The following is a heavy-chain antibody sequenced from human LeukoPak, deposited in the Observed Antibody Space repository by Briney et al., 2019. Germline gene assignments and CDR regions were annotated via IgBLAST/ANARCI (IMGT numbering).Heavy chain of an antibody. J-gene: IGHJ5*02. CDR3: ARDNSVGDNAWWFDP. CDR2: INPAGGST. V-gene: IGHV1-46*01. Sequence: ASVKVSCKASGYTFTGYYMHWVRQAPGQGLEWMGLINPAGGSTGYAQKFQGRVTMTRDMSTSTDYMELSSLRSEDTAIYYCARDNSVGDNAWWFDPWGQGTLVTVSS. CDR1: GYTFTGYY. D-gene: IGHD1-26*01.